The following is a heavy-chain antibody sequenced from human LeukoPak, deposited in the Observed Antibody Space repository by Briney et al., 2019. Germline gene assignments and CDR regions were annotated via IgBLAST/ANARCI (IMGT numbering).Heavy chain of an antibody. Sequence: GGSLRLSCAASGFTFRSYAMNWVRQAPGKGLEWVSSISSSSSYIYYADSVKGRFTISRDNAKNSLYLQMNSLRAEDTAVYYCARDRSGGDPDAFDIWGQGTMVTVSS. J-gene: IGHJ3*02. CDR3: ARDRSGGDPDAFDI. D-gene: IGHD2-21*02. CDR1: GFTFRSYA. V-gene: IGHV3-21*01. CDR2: ISSSSSYI.